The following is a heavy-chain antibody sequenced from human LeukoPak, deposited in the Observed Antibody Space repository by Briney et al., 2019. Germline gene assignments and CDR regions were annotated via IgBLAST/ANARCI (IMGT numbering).Heavy chain of an antibody. CDR2: IKEDGSEK. Sequence: PGGSLRLSCAASGFTFSRYWMTWVRQAPGKGLEWVANIKEDGSEKYYVDSAKGRFTIFRDNAKNSVYLQMNSLRAEDTAVYYCASRTALVPYWGQGTLVTVSS. J-gene: IGHJ4*02. V-gene: IGHV3-7*01. D-gene: IGHD5-18*01. CDR3: ASRTALVPY. CDR1: GFTFSRYW.